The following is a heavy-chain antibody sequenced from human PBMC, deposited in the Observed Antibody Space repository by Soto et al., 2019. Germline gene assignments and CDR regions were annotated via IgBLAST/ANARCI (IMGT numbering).Heavy chain of an antibody. J-gene: IGHJ4*02. Sequence: PGGSLRLSCEASGFTFSSYAMHWVRQAPGKGLEWVAVISYDGSNKYYADSVKGRFTISRDNSKNTLYLQMNSLRAEDTAVYYCAKTSGDYFYYYFDYWGQGTLVTVSS. CDR1: GFTFSSYA. CDR3: AKTSGDYFYYYFDY. CDR2: ISYDGSNK. D-gene: IGHD4-17*01. V-gene: IGHV3-30-3*02.